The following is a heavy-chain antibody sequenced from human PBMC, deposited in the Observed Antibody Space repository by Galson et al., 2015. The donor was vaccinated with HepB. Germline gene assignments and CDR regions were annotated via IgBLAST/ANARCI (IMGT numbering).Heavy chain of an antibody. CDR2: INPSGGST. J-gene: IGHJ5*02. CDR1: GYTFTSYY. CDR3: ARDLRCSSTSCYNYGFDP. Sequence: SVKVSCKASGYTFTSYYMHWVRQAPGQGLEWMGIINPSGGSTSYAQKLQGRVTMTRDTSTSTVYMELSSLRSEDTAVYYCARDLRCSSTSCYNYGFDPWGQGTLVTVSS. V-gene: IGHV1-46*04. D-gene: IGHD2-2*02.